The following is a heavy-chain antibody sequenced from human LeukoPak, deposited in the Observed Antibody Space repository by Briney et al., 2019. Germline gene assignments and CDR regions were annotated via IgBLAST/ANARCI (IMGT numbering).Heavy chain of an antibody. V-gene: IGHV4-59*01. CDR1: GGSISSYY. J-gene: IGHJ6*02. D-gene: IGHD2-2*01. CDR2: VYHSGTT. Sequence: SETLSLTCTVSGGSISSYYWSWIRQPPGGGLEWIGHVYHSGTTNYNPSLKNRVTISVATSKNQFSLKLNSVTAADTAVYYCAACTTQKYSYYGMDVWGQGTTVTVSS. CDR3: AACTTQKYSYYGMDV.